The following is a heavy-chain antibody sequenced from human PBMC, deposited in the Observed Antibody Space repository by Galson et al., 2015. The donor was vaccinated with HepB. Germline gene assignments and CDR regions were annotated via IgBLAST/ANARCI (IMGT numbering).Heavy chain of an antibody. J-gene: IGHJ6*02. V-gene: IGHV3-33*01. CDR3: ARDSFYCVKSRSYYYEYYYHGMDV. Sequence: SLRLSCAASGFNFIDRGMHWVRQAPGKGLEWVAMIWGDGSHQYYGDSVKGRFTISRDNSMDTLYLQMNSLRAEDTAVYSCARDSFYCVKSRSYYYEYYYHGMDVWGQGTTVTVSS. D-gene: IGHD3-22*01. CDR1: GFNFIDRG. CDR2: IWGDGSHQ.